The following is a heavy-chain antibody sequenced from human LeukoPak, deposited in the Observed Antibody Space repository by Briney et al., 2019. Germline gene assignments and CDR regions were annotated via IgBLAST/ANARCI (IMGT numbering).Heavy chain of an antibody. CDR1: GFVFNSYA. Sequence: GGSLRLSCAASGFVFNSYAMNWVRQAPGKGLEWVAVISYDGSNQYYADSVKGRFTISRDNAKNSLYLQMNSLRAEDTAVYYCAELGITMIGGVWGKGTTVTISS. CDR2: ISYDGSNQ. D-gene: IGHD3-10*02. CDR3: AELGITMIGGV. V-gene: IGHV3-30*04. J-gene: IGHJ6*04.